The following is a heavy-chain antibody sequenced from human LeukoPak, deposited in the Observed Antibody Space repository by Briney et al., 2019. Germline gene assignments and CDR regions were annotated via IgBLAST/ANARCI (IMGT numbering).Heavy chain of an antibody. Sequence: GGSLRLSCAASGFTFDDYAMHWVRQAPGKGLEWVSLISWDGGSTYYADSVKGRFTISRDNSKNSLYLQMNSLRAEDTALYYCAKGLSPYDILTGWLFWGQGTLVTVSS. CDR1: GFTFDDYA. D-gene: IGHD3-9*01. CDR2: ISWDGGST. CDR3: AKGLSPYDILTGWLF. V-gene: IGHV3-43D*03. J-gene: IGHJ4*02.